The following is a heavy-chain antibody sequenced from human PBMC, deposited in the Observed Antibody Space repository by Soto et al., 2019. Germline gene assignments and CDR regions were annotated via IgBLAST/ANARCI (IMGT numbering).Heavy chain of an antibody. J-gene: IGHJ4*02. CDR2: IQYHGINK. CDR1: GFTFSTYG. D-gene: IGHD3-22*01. V-gene: IGHV3-30*02. CDR3: ARGMEYDSSGYYLDF. Sequence: PGGSLRLSCAASGFTFSTYGMHWVRQAPGKGLEWVAFIQYHGINKDYADSVKGRFTISRDNSRNTLYLQMNSLRAEDTAVYYCARGMEYDSSGYYLDFWGQGDLVTVSS.